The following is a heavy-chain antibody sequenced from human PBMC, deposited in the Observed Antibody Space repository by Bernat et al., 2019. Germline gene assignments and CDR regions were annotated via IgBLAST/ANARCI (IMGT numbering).Heavy chain of an antibody. CDR1: GFTVSSNY. D-gene: IGHD5-24*01. Sequence: EVQLVESGGGLVQPGGSLRLSCAASGFTVSSNYMSWVRQAPGKGLEWVSVIYSGGSTYHADSVKGRFTISRHNSKNTLYLQMNSLRAEDTAVYYCARGQGGWLQNYYFDYWGQGTLVTVSS. J-gene: IGHJ4*02. CDR3: ARGQGGWLQNYYFDY. CDR2: IYSGGST. V-gene: IGHV3-53*04.